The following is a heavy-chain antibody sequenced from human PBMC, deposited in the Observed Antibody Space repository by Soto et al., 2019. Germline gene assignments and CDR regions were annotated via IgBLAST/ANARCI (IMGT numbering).Heavy chain of an antibody. CDR2: INSDGSST. CDR3: ARGGYSYGFVGGMDV. V-gene: IGHV3-74*01. Sequence: GESLKISCAASGFTFSSYWMHWVRQAPGKGLVWVSRINSDGSSTSYADSVKGRFTISRDNAKNTLYLQMNSLRAEDTAVYYCARGGYSYGFVGGMDVWGQGTTVTVSS. J-gene: IGHJ6*02. D-gene: IGHD5-18*01. CDR1: GFTFSSYW.